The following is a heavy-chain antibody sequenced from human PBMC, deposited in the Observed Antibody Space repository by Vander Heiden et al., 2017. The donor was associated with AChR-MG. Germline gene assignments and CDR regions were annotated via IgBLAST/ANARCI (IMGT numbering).Heavy chain of an antibody. V-gene: IGHV4-34*01. J-gene: IGHJ4*02. CDR1: GGSFSGYY. D-gene: IGHD6-19*01. CDR3: ARGVRQWGSGRNPYYFDY. CDR2: INHSGST. Sequence: QVQLQQWGAGLLKPSEPLSLPCAVYGGSFSGYYGSWIRQPPGKGLEWIGEINHSGSTNYNPSLKSRVTISVDTSKNQFSLKLSSVTAADTAVYYCARGVRQWGSGRNPYYFDYWGQGTLVTVSS.